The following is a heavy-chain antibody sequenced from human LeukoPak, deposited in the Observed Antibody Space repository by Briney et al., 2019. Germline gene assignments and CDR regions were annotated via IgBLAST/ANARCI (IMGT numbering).Heavy chain of an antibody. J-gene: IGHJ5*02. CDR2: INSDGSST. Sequence: GGSLRLSCAASGFTFSSYWMHWVRQAPGKGLVWVSRINSDGSSTSYADSVKGRFTISRDNAKNTLYLQMNSLRAEDTAVYYCARDPHYYDSSGYSNWFDPWGQGTLVTVSS. CDR3: ARDPHYYDSSGYSNWFDP. CDR1: GFTFSSYW. V-gene: IGHV3-74*01. D-gene: IGHD3-22*01.